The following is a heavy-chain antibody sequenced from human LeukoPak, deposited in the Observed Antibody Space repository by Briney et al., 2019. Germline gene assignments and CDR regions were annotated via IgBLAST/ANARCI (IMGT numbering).Heavy chain of an antibody. CDR3: ARDLLDYNGSDSYYTNWFDP. CDR2: INPSGGRT. V-gene: IGHV1-46*01. Sequence: ASVKVSCKASGYTFTRYYMNWVRQAPGQGLEWMGIINPSGGRTSYAQRFQGRVTMTRDTSTSTVYMELSSLRSEDTAVYYCARDLLDYNGSDSYYTNWFDPWVQGTLVTVSS. D-gene: IGHD3-10*01. CDR1: GYTFTRYY. J-gene: IGHJ5*02.